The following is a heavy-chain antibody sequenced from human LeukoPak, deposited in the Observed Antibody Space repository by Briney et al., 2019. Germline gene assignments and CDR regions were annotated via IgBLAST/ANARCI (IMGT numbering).Heavy chain of an antibody. Sequence: PGGSLRLSCAASGFTFDDYAMHWVRQAPGKGLEWVSGISWNSGSIGYADSVKGRFTISRDNAKNSLYLQMNSLRAEDTALYYCAKDCGWVAGTTFTYYYYGMDVWGQGTTVTVSS. D-gene: IGHD6-19*01. CDR2: ISWNSGSI. CDR3: AKDCGWVAGTTFTYYYYGMDV. CDR1: GFTFDDYA. V-gene: IGHV3-9*01. J-gene: IGHJ6*02.